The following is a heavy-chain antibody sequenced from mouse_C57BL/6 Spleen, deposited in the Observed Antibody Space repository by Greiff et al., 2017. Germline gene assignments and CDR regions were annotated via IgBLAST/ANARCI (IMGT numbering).Heavy chain of an antibody. CDR2: IYPGSGST. D-gene: IGHD2-2*01. CDR1: GYTFTSYW. J-gene: IGHJ4*01. V-gene: IGHV1-55*01. CDR3: ARGDLLWLREGYYYAMDY. Sequence: VQLQQSGAELVKPGASVKMSCKASGYTFTSYWITWVKQRPGQGLEWIGDIYPGSGSTNYNEKFKSQATLTVDTSSSTAYMQLSSLTSEDSAVYYCARGDLLWLREGYYYAMDYWGQGTSVTVSS.